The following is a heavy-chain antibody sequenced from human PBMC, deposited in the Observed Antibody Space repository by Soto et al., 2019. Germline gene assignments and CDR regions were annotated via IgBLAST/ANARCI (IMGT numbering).Heavy chain of an antibody. V-gene: IGHV4-34*01. J-gene: IGHJ4*02. CDR3: ASNPYGDYYLSFDY. CDR1: GGSFSGYY. D-gene: IGHD4-17*01. CDR2: INHSGST. Sequence: PSETLSLTCAVYGGSFSGYYWSWIRQPPGKGLEWIGEINHSGSTNYNPSLKSRVTISVDTSKNQFSLKLSSVTAADTAVYYCASNPYGDYYLSFDYWGQGTLVTVSS.